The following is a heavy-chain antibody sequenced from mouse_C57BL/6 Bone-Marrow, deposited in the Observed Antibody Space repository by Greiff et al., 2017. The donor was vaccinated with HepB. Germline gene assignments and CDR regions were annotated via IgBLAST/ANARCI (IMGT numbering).Heavy chain of an antibody. V-gene: IGHV1-82*01. J-gene: IGHJ2*01. Sequence: VQLQQSGPELVKPGASVKISCKASGYAFSSSWMNWVKQRPGKGLEWIGRIYPGDGDTNCNGKFKGKATLTPDKSSSTAYMQLSSLTSEDSAVYFCARSGFDYWGQGTTLTVSS. CDR3: ARSGFDY. CDR2: IYPGDGDT. CDR1: GYAFSSSW. D-gene: IGHD3-1*01.